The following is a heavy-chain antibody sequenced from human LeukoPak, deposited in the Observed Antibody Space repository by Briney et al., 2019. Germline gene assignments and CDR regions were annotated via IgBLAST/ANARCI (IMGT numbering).Heavy chain of an antibody. CDR2: TSYSEGT. CDR1: GGSVSRGGYY. J-gene: IGHJ4*02. V-gene: IGHV4-31*03. D-gene: IGHD1-26*01. Sequence: PSETLSLTCTVSGGSVSRGGYYWNWIRQHPGKGLEWIGFTSYSEGTYYNPSLMSRITILVDISQNQFSLKMRDVTAADTAVYFCATADWESFYFDSWGQGALVAVSS. CDR3: ATADWESFYFDS.